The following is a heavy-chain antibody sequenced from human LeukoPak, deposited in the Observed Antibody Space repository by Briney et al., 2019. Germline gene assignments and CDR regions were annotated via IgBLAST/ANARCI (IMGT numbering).Heavy chain of an antibody. D-gene: IGHD3-3*01. V-gene: IGHV3-11*01. J-gene: IGHJ4*02. CDR1: GFTFSEYY. CDR3: ARARRGYYSYYFDY. CDR2: VTSSGSTI. Sequence: GGSLRLSCAASGFTFSEYYMSWIRQAPGKGLEWVSYVTSSGSTIYYADSVKGRLTISRDNAKNSLFLQMNSLRAEDTAVYYCARARRGYYSYYFDYWGQGTLVTVSS.